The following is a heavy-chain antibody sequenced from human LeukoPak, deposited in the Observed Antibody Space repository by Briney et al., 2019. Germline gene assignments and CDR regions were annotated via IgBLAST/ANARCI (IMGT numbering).Heavy chain of an antibody. V-gene: IGHV3-48*03. D-gene: IGHD3-16*02. Sequence: GGSLRLSCAASGFTFSNFEMNWVRQIPGKGLEWLSFITRSSRIIYYADSVKGRFTISRDNANNSLHLQMNSLRVEDTGIYFCARGSTFGGVISDFWGQGTLVTVSS. CDR1: GFTFSNFE. J-gene: IGHJ4*02. CDR3: ARGSTFGGVISDF. CDR2: ITRSSRII.